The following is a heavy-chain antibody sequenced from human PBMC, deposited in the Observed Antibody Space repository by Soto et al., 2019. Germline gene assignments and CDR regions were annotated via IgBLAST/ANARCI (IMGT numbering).Heavy chain of an antibody. CDR3: ARDRAYSRFDY. V-gene: IGHV3-7*03. Sequence: LRLSCAVSGFSFSSAWMTWIRQAPGKGLERVAIMNEDGSERYYVDSVKGRFTISRDNAKNALFLQMNSLRVEDTAVYFCARDRAYSRFDYWGQGSLVTVSS. D-gene: IGHD4-4*01. CDR2: MNEDGSER. J-gene: IGHJ4*02. CDR1: GFSFSSAW.